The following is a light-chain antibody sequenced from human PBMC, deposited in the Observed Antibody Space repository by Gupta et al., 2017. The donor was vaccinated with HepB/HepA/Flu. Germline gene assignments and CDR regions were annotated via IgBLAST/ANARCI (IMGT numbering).Light chain of an antibody. Sequence: QSALTQPASVSGSPGQSITISCTGTSSDVGSYNLVSWYQQYPGKAPKLMMYEVTKRPSGGSNRVSGSKSGNKASLTTYGLQAEDEGDDYCCSSEGSSTPLVLGGGTKLTVL. CDR2: EVT. J-gene: IGLJ3*02. CDR1: SSDVGSYNL. V-gene: IGLV2-23*02. CDR3: CSSEGSSTPLV.